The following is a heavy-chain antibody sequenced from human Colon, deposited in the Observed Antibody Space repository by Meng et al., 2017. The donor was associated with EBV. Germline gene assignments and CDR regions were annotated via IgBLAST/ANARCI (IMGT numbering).Heavy chain of an antibody. CDR2: ISHSGTT. V-gene: IGHV4-4*02. J-gene: IGHJ5*02. CDR1: GRSIDSDNW. CDR3: ARDYYASGFVFDL. D-gene: IGHD3-10*01. Sequence: QIQLQEAGPGLAKPSGTLSLTVAVSGRSIDSDNWWNWLRHTPGKGLEWIGEISHSGTTNYNPSLKSRVTISIDKSKNQFSLKLTSVTAADTAVYYCARDYYASGFVFDLWGQGTLVTVSS.